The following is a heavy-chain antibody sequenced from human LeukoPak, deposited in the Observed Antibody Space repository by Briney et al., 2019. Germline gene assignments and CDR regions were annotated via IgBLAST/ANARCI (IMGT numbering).Heavy chain of an antibody. V-gene: IGHV3-73*01. CDR2: IRTTPNSYAT. Sequence: GGSLRLSCAASGFTFSASAMHWVRQASGKGLEWVGGIRTTPNSYATIYAASVIGRFTISRDDSKNTAYLQMNSLKAEDTARYYCTRYGMDFWGQGTLVTVSS. D-gene: IGHD4-17*01. CDR3: TRYGMDF. J-gene: IGHJ4*02. CDR1: GFTFSASA.